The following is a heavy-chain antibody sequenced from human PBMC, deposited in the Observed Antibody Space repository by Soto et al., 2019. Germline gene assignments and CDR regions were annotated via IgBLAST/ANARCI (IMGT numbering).Heavy chain of an antibody. CDR3: ARLQAAVPHY. J-gene: IGHJ4*02. D-gene: IGHD6-13*01. Sequence: QVQLQESGPGLVMPSETLSLTCTVSGDSISGSPYFWGWIRQPPGKRLEWIGSIFYDGYIVYTPSLKSRVTISVDTSKNQFSLKLTSVAAADTAIYFCARLQAAVPHYWGQGILVTVSS. CDR1: GDSISGSPYF. V-gene: IGHV4-39*01. CDR2: IFYDGYI.